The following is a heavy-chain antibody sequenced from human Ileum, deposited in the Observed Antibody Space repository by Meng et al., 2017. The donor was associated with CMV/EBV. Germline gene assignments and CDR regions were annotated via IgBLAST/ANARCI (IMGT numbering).Heavy chain of an antibody. D-gene: IGHD5-18*01. Sequence: VQLVESGAEAKKPGSSVKVSCKASGNTFSSDGFSWVRQAPGQGLEWMGGIIPMFGTHYHAQKFQGRVTISADESTSTVYMELNSLRSEDTAVYYCAHFTSLDTGFDFWGQGTLVTISS. CDR1: GNTFSSDG. V-gene: IGHV1-69*12. CDR2: IIPMFGTH. CDR3: AHFTSLDTGFDF. J-gene: IGHJ4*02.